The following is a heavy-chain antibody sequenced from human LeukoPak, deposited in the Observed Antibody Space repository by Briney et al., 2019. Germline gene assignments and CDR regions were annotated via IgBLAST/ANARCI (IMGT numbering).Heavy chain of an antibody. D-gene: IGHD2-15*01. V-gene: IGHV4-31*03. CDR3: ARGLPDCSGGSCYEASGWTVTYFDY. Sequence: SQTLSLTCTVSGGSISSGGYYWSWIRQHPGKGLEWIGYIYYSGSTYYNPSLKSRVTISVDTSKNQFSLKLSSVTAADTAVYYCARGLPDCSGGSCYEASGWTVTYFDYWGQGTLVTVSS. CDR1: GGSISSGGYY. CDR2: IYYSGST. J-gene: IGHJ4*02.